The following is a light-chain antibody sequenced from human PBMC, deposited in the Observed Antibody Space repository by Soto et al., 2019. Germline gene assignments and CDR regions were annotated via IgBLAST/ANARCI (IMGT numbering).Light chain of an antibody. Sequence: DIQMTQSPSTLSASVGDRVTIAGRASQSTSTWLAWYQQRPGKTPKLLISEASKLESGVPSRFSGSGSGTEFTLTISSLQPDDFATYYCQQYITYPYAFGQGTKVEIK. V-gene: IGKV1-5*03. CDR1: QSTSTW. J-gene: IGKJ1*01. CDR3: QQYITYPYA. CDR2: EAS.